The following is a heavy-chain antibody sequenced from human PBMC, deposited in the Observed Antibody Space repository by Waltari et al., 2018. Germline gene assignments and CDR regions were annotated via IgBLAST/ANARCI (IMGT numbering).Heavy chain of an antibody. V-gene: IGHV4-4*07. CDR1: GGSISSYY. Sequence: QVQLQASGPGLVKPSETLSLTCPVSGGSISSYYWNWIRQPAGKGRKWIGRIYTSGSTNYNPSLKSRVTMSVDTSKNQFSLKLSSVTAADTAVYYCARAGWGVMYTWGQGTLVTVSS. J-gene: IGHJ5*02. D-gene: IGHD3-16*01. CDR3: ARAGWGVMYT. CDR2: IYTSGST.